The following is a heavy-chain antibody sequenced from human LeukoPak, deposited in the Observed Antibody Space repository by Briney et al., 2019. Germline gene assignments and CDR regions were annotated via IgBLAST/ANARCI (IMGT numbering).Heavy chain of an antibody. J-gene: IGHJ3*01. CDR3: SRGRAAAFDV. CDR2: IYHSGST. V-gene: IGHV4-4*02. CDR1: GGSISSSNW. D-gene: IGHD5-12*01. Sequence: PSETLSLTCAVSGGSISSSNWWSWVRQPPGKGLEWIGEIYHSGSTNYNPSLRSRVTISVDTSKNQVSLMLSSVTAADTAVYYCSRGRAAAFDVWGQGTMVTVSS.